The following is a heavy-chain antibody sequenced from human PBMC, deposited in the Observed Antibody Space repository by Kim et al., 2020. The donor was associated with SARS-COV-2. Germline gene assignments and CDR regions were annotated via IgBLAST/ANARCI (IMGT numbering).Heavy chain of an antibody. D-gene: IGHD6-13*01. CDR2: IYYSGST. CDR1: GGSISSSSYY. CDR3: TGLSSSWNFDY. Sequence: SETLSLTCTVSGGSISSSSYYWGWIRQPPGKGLEWIGSIYYSGSTYYNPSLKSRVTISVDTSKNQFSLKLSSVTAADTAVYYCTGLSSSWNFDYWGQGTLVTVSS. J-gene: IGHJ4*02. V-gene: IGHV4-39*07.